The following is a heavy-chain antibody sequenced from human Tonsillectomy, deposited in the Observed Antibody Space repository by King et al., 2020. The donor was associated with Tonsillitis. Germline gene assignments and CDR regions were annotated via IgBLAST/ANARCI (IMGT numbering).Heavy chain of an antibody. D-gene: IGHD4-17*01. CDR3: AGDREGYGGYDY. V-gene: IGHV4-31*03. Sequence: VQLQESGPGLVKPSQTLSLTCTVSGGSISSGGYYWSWIRHHPGKGLEWIGYIYYSGSNYYNPSLKSRVSISVDTSKNQFSLKLSSVTAADTAVYYCAGDREGYGGYDYWGQGTLVTVSS. J-gene: IGHJ4*02. CDR1: GGSISSGGYY. CDR2: IYYSGSN.